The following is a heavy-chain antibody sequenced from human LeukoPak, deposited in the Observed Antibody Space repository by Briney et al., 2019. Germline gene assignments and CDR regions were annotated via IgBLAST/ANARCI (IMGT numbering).Heavy chain of an antibody. Sequence: PSETLSPTCAVYGGSFSGYYWSWIRQPPGKGLEWIGEINHSGSTNYNPSLKSRVTISVDTSKNQFSLKLSSVTAADTAVYYCARGPADVDIVATKGADYWGQGTLVTVSS. V-gene: IGHV4-34*01. CDR3: ARGPADVDIVATKGADY. J-gene: IGHJ4*02. D-gene: IGHD5-12*01. CDR2: INHSGST. CDR1: GGSFSGYY.